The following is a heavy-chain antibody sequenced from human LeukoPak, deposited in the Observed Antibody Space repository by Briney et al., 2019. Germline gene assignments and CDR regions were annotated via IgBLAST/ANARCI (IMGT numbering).Heavy chain of an antibody. CDR3: ARQVGQWLVRRLRYFDY. D-gene: IGHD6-19*01. CDR2: INHSRNT. Sequence: SETLSLTCAVYGGSFSDYYWTWIRQPPGKGLEWIGEINHSRNTNYNPSLKSRVTISVDTSKNQFSLKLSSVTAADTAVYYCARQVGQWLVRRLRYFDYWGQGTLVTVS. J-gene: IGHJ4*02. CDR1: GGSFSDYY. V-gene: IGHV4-34*01.